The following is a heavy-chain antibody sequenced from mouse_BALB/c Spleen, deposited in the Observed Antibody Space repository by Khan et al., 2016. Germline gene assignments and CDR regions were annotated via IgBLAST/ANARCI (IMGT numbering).Heavy chain of an antibody. CDR3: SRGVYDYGFAY. CDR2: IDPANGNT. Sequence: VQLKQSGAELVKPGASVKLSCTVSDFNINDTYMHWVNQRPEQGLEWIGRIDPANGNTKYDPKFQDKATITADTSSNTAYLQLSSLTSEDTVVYYCSRGVYDYGFAYWGQGTLVTVSA. J-gene: IGHJ3*01. D-gene: IGHD2-4*01. CDR1: DFNINDTY. V-gene: IGHV14-3*02.